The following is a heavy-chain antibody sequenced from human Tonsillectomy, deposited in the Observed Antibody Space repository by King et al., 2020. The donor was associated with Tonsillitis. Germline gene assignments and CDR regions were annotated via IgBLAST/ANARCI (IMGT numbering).Heavy chain of an antibody. CDR3: ARSYDSQAPGAFDI. J-gene: IGHJ3*02. D-gene: IGHD3-22*01. CDR1: GFTFSSYA. CDR2: ISYDGSNK. V-gene: IGHV3-30-3*01. Sequence: VQLVESGGCVVQPGRSLRLSCAASGFTFSSYAMHWVRQAPGKGLEWVAVISYDGSNKYYAGSVKGRFTISRDNSKNTLYLQMNSLRAEDTAVYYCARSYDSQAPGAFDIWGQGTMVTVSS.